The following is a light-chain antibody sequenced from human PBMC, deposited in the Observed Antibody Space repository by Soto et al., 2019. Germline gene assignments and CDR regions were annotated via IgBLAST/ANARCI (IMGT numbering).Light chain of an antibody. J-gene: IGKJ4*01. CDR2: AAS. Sequence: IQLTQSPSSLSASVGDRVTITCRASQSISSYLNWYQQKPGKAPKLLIYAASTLQSGVPSRFSGSGSGTDFTLTISSLQPEDFATYYCLQSYRTPLTFGGGTKVDIK. CDR3: LQSYRTPLT. V-gene: IGKV1-39*01. CDR1: QSISSY.